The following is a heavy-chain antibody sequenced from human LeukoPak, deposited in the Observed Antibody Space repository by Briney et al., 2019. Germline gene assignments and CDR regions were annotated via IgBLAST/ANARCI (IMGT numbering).Heavy chain of an antibody. CDR2: IKQDGSEK. CDR1: GFTFSSYA. Sequence: GGSLRLSCAASGFTFSSYAMSWVRQAPGKGLEWVANIKQDGSEKYYVDSVKGRFTISRDNAKNSLYLQMNSLRAEDTAVYYCAREVLVGATYYFDYWGQGTLVTVSS. D-gene: IGHD1-26*01. V-gene: IGHV3-7*01. J-gene: IGHJ4*02. CDR3: AREVLVGATYYFDY.